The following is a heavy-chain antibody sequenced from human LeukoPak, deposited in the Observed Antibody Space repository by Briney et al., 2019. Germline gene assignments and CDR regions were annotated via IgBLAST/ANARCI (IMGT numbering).Heavy chain of an antibody. J-gene: IGHJ4*02. D-gene: IGHD6-13*01. CDR3: ARRGAVAGTGDY. CDR1: GFTFSTYG. V-gene: IGHV3-30*03. CDR2: IAYDGKTT. Sequence: GGSLRLSCAASGFTFSTYGTHWVRQAPGKGLEWVAVIAYDGKTTYYADSVKGRFTISRDNAKNTLYLQMNSLRAEDTAVYYCARRGAVAGTGDYWGQGTLVTVSS.